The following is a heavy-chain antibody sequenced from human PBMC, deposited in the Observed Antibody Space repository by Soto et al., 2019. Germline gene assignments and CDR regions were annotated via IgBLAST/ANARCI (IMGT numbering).Heavy chain of an antibody. CDR1: GDSIGGSNIRYY. J-gene: IGHJ4*02. Sequence: SETLSLTCTVSGDSIGGSNIRYYWGWIRQTPAQGLEWIGSVYYGGNTYYSPSLESRVTISVDTSKNQLSLRLSSVTAADTALFYCVRQGYYYDRSGPYYFDSWGQGIPVTVSS. CDR3: VRQGYYYDRSGPYYFDS. V-gene: IGHV4-39*01. CDR2: VYYGGNT. D-gene: IGHD3-22*01.